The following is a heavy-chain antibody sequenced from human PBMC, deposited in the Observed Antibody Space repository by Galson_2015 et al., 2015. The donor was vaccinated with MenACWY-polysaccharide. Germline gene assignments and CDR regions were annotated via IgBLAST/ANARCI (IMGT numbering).Heavy chain of an antibody. V-gene: IGHV5-51*01. J-gene: IGHJ2*01. CDR2: IYPGDSDT. Sequence: QSGAEVKKPGESLKISCKGSGYSFTGYWIGWVRQMPGKGLEWMGIIYPGDSDTKYSPSFQGQVTISADKSISTAYLQWSSLKASDTAMYYCARHPATYYYDSSGQFWYFDLWGRGTLVTVSS. D-gene: IGHD3-22*01. CDR3: ARHPATYYYDSSGQFWYFDL. CDR1: GYSFTGYW.